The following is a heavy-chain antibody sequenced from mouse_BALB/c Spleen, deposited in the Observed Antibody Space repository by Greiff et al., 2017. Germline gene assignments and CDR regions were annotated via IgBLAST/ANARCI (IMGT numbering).Heavy chain of an antibody. CDR1: GYSITSGYY. CDR3: ATRGYAYAMDY. Sequence: VQLQQSGPGLVKPSQSLSLTCSVTGYSITSGYYWNWIRQFPGNKLEWMGYISYDGSNNYNPSLKNRISITRDTSKNQFFLKLNSVTTEDTATYYCATRGYAYAMDYWGQGTSVTVSS. CDR2: ISYDGSN. V-gene: IGHV3-6*02. D-gene: IGHD2-2*01. J-gene: IGHJ4*01.